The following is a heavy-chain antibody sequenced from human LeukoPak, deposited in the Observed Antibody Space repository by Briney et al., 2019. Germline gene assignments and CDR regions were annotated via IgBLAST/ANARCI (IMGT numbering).Heavy chain of an antibody. V-gene: IGHV3-23*01. CDR1: GFTFRNYA. Sequence: GGSLRLSCATSGFTFRNYAMSWVRQTPEKGLEWVSAITDSCGDTYHADSVKGRFTISRDNSKNVLYLQMNSLRAEDTAMYYCAKGSRSSRPYYFDCWGQGALVTVSS. CDR3: AKGSRSSRPYYFDC. J-gene: IGHJ4*02. CDR2: ITDSCGDT. D-gene: IGHD6-6*01.